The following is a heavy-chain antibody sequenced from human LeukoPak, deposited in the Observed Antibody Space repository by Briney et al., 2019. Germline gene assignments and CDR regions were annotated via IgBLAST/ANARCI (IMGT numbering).Heavy chain of an antibody. V-gene: IGHV1-69*05. CDR1: GGTFSSYA. D-gene: IGHD2-15*01. CDR3: ATSYCSGGSCYSGVGGY. CDR2: IIPIFGTA. Sequence: SVKVSCKASGGTFSSYAISWVRQAPGQGLEWMGRIIPIFGTANYAQKFQGRVTITTDESTSTTYMELSSLRSEDTAVYYCATSYCSGGSCYSGVGGYWGQGTLVTVSS. J-gene: IGHJ4*02.